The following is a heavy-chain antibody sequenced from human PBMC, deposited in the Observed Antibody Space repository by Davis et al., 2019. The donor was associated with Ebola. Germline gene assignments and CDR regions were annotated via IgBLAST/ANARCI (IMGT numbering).Heavy chain of an antibody. J-gene: IGHJ3*02. D-gene: IGHD3-16*01. CDR1: GFTFSSYW. Sequence: GESLKISCAASGFTFSSYWMSWVRQAPGKGLEWVANIKQDGSEKYYVDSVKGRFTISRDNAKNSLYLQMNSLRAEDTAVYYCAGDSEVTYYDYIWGSYSLGGAFDIWGQGTMVTVSS. CDR2: IKQDGSEK. V-gene: IGHV3-7*01. CDR3: AGDSEVTYYDYIWGSYSLGGAFDI.